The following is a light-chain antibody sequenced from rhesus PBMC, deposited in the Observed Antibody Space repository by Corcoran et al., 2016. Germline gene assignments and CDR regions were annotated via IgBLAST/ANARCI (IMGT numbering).Light chain of an antibody. CDR2: AAS. Sequence: DIQMTQSPSSLSASVGDRVTITFQASQGIGRWLAWYQQKPGKAPTLLIYAASSLQSGVPSRFSGSGSGTDFTLTITSLQPEDFATYYCQQHNSYPLTFGGGTKVAIK. J-gene: IGKJ4*01. CDR1: QGIGRW. V-gene: IGKV1-33*02. CDR3: QQHNSYPLT.